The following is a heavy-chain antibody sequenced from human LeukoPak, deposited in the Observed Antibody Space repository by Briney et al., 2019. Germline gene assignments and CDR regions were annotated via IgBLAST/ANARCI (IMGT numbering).Heavy chain of an antibody. D-gene: IGHD2-15*01. CDR2: IYYSGST. CDR3: ARVRGYCSSGSCYSYYYYMDV. V-gene: IGHV4-59*11. CDR1: GGSISSHY. Sequence: SETLSLTCTVSGGSISSHYWSWIRQPPGKGLEWIGYIYYSGSTNYNPSLKSRVTISVDTSKNQFSLKLSSVTAADTAVYYCARVRGYCSSGSCYSYYYYMDVWGKGTTVTVSS. J-gene: IGHJ6*03.